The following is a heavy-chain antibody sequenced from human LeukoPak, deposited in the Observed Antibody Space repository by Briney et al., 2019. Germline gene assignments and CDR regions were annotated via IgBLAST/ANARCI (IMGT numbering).Heavy chain of an antibody. CDR1: EFSFSSYA. CDR2: MSHDGSNK. Sequence: ESGGGVVQPGRSLRLSCAASEFSFSSYAMHWVRQAPGKGLEWVAVMSHDGSNKYYADSVKGRFTISRDNSKNTLYLQMNSLRAEDTAVYYCARDYTGGGYDESYYWGQGTLVTVSS. D-gene: IGHD5-12*01. V-gene: IGHV3-30-3*01. CDR3: ARDYTGGGYDESYY. J-gene: IGHJ4*02.